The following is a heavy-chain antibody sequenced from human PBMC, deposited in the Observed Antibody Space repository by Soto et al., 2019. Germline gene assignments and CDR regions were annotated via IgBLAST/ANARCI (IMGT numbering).Heavy chain of an antibody. J-gene: IGHJ5*02. Sequence: SETLSLTCTVSGASINSNHYYWGWIRQSPGKGLEWIGRITYDGSTYHNSSLKSRATISIDTSKRQFSLKLTSVNVADTAIYYCARQVTYSSPWSLPWFDPLGRGTLVTVSS. CDR2: ITYDGST. V-gene: IGHV4-39*01. CDR3: ARQVTYSSPWSLPWFDP. CDR1: GASINSNHYY. D-gene: IGHD6-13*01.